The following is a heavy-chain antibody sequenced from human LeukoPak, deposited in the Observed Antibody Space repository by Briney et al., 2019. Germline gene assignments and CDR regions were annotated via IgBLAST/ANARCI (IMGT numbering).Heavy chain of an antibody. V-gene: IGHV3-21*01. CDR1: GFTFSSYS. D-gene: IGHD5-18*01. CDR2: ISSSSSYI. CDR3: ARADWDTAMIDY. Sequence: GGTLRLSCAASGFTFSSYSMNWVRQAPGKGLEWVSSISSSSSYIYYADSVKGRFTISRDNAKNSLYLQMNSLRAEDTAVYYCARADWDTAMIDYWGQGTLVTVSS. J-gene: IGHJ4*02.